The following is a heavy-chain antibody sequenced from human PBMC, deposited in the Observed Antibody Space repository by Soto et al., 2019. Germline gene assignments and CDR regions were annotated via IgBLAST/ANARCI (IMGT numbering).Heavy chain of an antibody. CDR3: ARDDAFDNENGFDM. CDR1: GFPFSFYG. CDR2: IVSDGSAI. Sequence: EESLRLSCAVSGFPFSFYGFHWVRQSPGKGLEWLGVIVSDGSAIYHADSLEGRFFISRDNSKDILYLQMNSLRVEDTAVYYCARDDAFDNENGFDMWGQGTMVTVSS. V-gene: IGHV3-33*01. D-gene: IGHD3-3*02. J-gene: IGHJ3*02.